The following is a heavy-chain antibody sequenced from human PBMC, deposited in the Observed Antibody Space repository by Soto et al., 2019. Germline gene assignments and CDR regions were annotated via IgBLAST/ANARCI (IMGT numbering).Heavy chain of an antibody. CDR1: GGTFSSYA. Sequence: SGGTFSSYAISWVRQAPGQGLEWMGGIIPIFGTANYAQKFQGRVTITADESTSTAYMELSSLRSEDTAVYYCARELELGYGMDVWGQGTTVTVSS. J-gene: IGHJ6*02. CDR2: IIPIFGTA. D-gene: IGHD1-7*01. V-gene: IGHV1-69*01. CDR3: ARELELGYGMDV.